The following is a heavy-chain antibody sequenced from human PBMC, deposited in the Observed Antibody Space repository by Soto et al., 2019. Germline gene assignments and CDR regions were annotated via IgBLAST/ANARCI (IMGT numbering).Heavy chain of an antibody. CDR2: IYTSGST. CDR1: GGSISSYY. J-gene: IGHJ4*02. Sequence: SETLSLTCTVSGGSISSYYWSWIRQPAGKGLEWIGRIYTSGSTNYNPSLKSRVTMSVDTSKNQFSLKLSSVTAADTAVYYCARIGSEILTGGVDYCCQATWVTVSS. D-gene: IGHD3-9*01. CDR3: ARIGSEILTGGVDY. V-gene: IGHV4-4*07.